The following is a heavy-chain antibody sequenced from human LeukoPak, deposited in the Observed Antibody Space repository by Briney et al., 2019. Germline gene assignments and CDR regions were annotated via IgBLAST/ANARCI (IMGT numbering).Heavy chain of an antibody. CDR2: ISSSGSTI. CDR3: ARDLSYYDSSGLGY. CDR1: GFTFSDYY. D-gene: IGHD3-22*01. J-gene: IGHJ4*02. V-gene: IGHV3-11*04. Sequence: PGGSLRLSCAASGFTFSDYYMSWIRQAPGKGLEWVSYISSSGSTIYYADSVKGRFTISRDNAKNSLYLQMNSLRAGDTAVYYCARDLSYYDSSGLGYWGQGTLVTVSS.